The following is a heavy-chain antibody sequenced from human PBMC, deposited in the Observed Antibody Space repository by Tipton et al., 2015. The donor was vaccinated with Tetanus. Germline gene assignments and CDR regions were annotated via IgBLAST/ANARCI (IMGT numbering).Heavy chain of an antibody. D-gene: IGHD1-14*01. CDR3: ARRKRNPHYPVSRKSDFDY. V-gene: IGHV5-51*01. CDR1: GFSFSTHW. Sequence: QLVQSGAVVRKPGESLKISCEGSGFSFSTHWIGWVRQMPGKVLEWMGIILPGESDPRHSPPFQGQVTISANKSINATYLQWSSLKAADAAMYFCARRKRNPHYPVSRKSDFDYWGQGSLVNVSS. J-gene: IGHJ4*02. CDR2: ILPGESDP.